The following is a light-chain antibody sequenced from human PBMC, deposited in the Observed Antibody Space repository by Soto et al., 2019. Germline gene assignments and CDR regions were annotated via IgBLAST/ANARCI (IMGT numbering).Light chain of an antibody. CDR2: VAF. CDR1: QSIALS. CDR3: QQSFRSPIT. Sequence: DIQMTQSPSSLSASVGDTVSMTCRASQSIALSVNWYQQKPGKAPKLLIYVAFTLESGFPSRFSGSGSGTEFTLTIRSLQPEDFATYYCQQSFRSPITFGQGTRLEIK. J-gene: IGKJ5*01. V-gene: IGKV1-39*01.